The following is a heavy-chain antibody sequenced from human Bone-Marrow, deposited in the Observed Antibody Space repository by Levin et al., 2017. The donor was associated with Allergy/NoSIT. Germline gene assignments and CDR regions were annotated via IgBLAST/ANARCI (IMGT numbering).Heavy chain of an antibody. J-gene: IGHJ6*02. CDR1: GFTFSTYS. CDR3: VRAHTDFSYYGMDV. Sequence: GGSLRLSCAAKGFTFSTYSMNWIRQAPGKGLQWVSSISADSHYIRYADSVKGRFTISRDNARDSLSLHMTTLRAEDTAGYYCVRAHTDFSYYGMDVWGQGTTVTVSS. CDR2: ISADSHYI. V-gene: IGHV3-21*01. D-gene: IGHD2-8*02.